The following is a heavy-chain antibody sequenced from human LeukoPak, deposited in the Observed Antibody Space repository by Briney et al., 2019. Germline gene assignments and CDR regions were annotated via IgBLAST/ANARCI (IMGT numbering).Heavy chain of an antibody. D-gene: IGHD6-6*01. V-gene: IGHV1-69*13. Sequence: GASVKVSCKASGGTFSSYAISWVRQAPGQGLEWTGGIIPIFGTANYAQKFQGRVTITADESTSTAYMELSSLRSEDTAVYYCARGIAQIGWGLYSSSSRGMDVWGQGTTVTVSS. CDR1: GGTFSSYA. CDR3: ARGIAQIGWGLYSSSSRGMDV. CDR2: IIPIFGTA. J-gene: IGHJ6*02.